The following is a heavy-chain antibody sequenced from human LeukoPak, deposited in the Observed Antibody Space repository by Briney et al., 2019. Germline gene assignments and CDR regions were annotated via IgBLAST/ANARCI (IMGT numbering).Heavy chain of an antibody. CDR1: GFTFSNLA. Sequence: GGSLRLFCVASGFTFSNLAMGWVRQAPGKGLEWVSVISDSGGTTYYADSVKGRFTISRDNSRNTLYLQMNSLRVEDTAIYYCAKDARRSSGWYFFDHWGQGTLVTVSS. V-gene: IGHV3-23*01. D-gene: IGHD6-19*01. CDR3: AKDARRSSGWYFFDH. J-gene: IGHJ4*02. CDR2: ISDSGGTT.